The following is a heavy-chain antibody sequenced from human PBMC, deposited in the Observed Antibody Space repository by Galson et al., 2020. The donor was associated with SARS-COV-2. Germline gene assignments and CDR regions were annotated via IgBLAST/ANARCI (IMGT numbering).Heavy chain of an antibody. D-gene: IGHD3-10*01. Sequence: SETLSLTCSVSGGSITIYYRSWIRQTPGKGLESIGYIQDSGITNYKTSPKSRVTISINTSKRQFSLRLSSVTAADTAVYYCARDRQYYSGSKHYYGMDVWGRGTTVTVSS. J-gene: IGHJ6*02. CDR3: ARDRQYYSGSKHYYGMDV. CDR2: IQDSGIT. V-gene: IGHV4-59*01. CDR1: GGSITIYY.